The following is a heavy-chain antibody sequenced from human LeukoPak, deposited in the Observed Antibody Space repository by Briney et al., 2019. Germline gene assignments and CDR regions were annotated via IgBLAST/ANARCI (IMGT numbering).Heavy chain of an antibody. V-gene: IGHV4-4*07. CDR1: GGSISSYY. J-gene: IGHJ4*02. CDR2: IYTSGST. CDR3: AREREDYYDSSGYYFDY. Sequence: PSETLSLTYTVSGGSISSYYWSWIRQPAGKGLEWIGRIYTSGSTNYNPSLKSRVTMSVDTSKNQFSLKLSSVTAADTAVYYCAREREDYYDSSGYYFDYWGQGTLVTVSS. D-gene: IGHD3-22*01.